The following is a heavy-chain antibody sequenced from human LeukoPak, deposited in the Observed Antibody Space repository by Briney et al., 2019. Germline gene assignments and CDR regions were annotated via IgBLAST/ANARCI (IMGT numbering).Heavy chain of an antibody. CDR1: GFTFSTYW. Sequence: GGSLRLSCAASGFTFSTYWMHWVRQAPGKGLVWVSRINTDGSSITYADSVKGRFTISRDNAKNTLYLQMNSLRVEDTAVYYCERVYGRKGIDYWGQGPRVTVPS. CDR3: ERVYGRKGIDY. J-gene: IGHJ4*02. D-gene: IGHD1-14*01. CDR2: INTDGSSI. V-gene: IGHV3-74*01.